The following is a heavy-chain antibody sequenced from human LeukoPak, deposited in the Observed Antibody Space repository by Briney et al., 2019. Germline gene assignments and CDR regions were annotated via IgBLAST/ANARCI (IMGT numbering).Heavy chain of an antibody. CDR2: INSDGSST. Sequence: TGGSLRLSCAASGFTFSSYWMHWVRQAPGKGLVWVSRINSDGSSTSYADSVKGRFTISRDNAKNTLYLQMNSLRAEDTAVFYCAKIPPGYCSAGSCYLDYWGQGTLVTVSS. J-gene: IGHJ4*02. CDR3: AKIPPGYCSAGSCYLDY. V-gene: IGHV3-74*01. D-gene: IGHD2-15*01. CDR1: GFTFSSYW.